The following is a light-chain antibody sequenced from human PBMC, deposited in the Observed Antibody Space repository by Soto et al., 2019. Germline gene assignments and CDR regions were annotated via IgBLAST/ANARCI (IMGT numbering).Light chain of an antibody. V-gene: IGLV2-23*02. Sequence: QSVLTQPASVSGSPGQSITISCTGTSSDVGSYNLVSWYQQHPGKAPKLMIYEVSKRPSGVSNRFSGSKSGNTASLTISGLQAEDEADYYCCSYAGSPFYAFGTGTKVTVL. CDR3: CSYAGSPFYA. CDR1: SSDVGSYNL. CDR2: EVS. J-gene: IGLJ1*01.